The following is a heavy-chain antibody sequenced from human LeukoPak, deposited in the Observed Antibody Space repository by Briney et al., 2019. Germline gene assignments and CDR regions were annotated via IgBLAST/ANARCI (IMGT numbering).Heavy chain of an antibody. Sequence: ASVKVSCKASGYTFTGYYMHWVRQAPGQGLEWMGWINPNSGGTNYAQKFQGRVTMTRDMSTSTVFMELSSLRSEDTAVYYCARSYFDSGGSYYDRQFFDYWGQGTLVTVSS. V-gene: IGHV1-2*02. J-gene: IGHJ4*02. CDR2: INPNSGGT. CDR3: ARSYFDSGGSYYDRQFFDY. D-gene: IGHD3-22*01. CDR1: GYTFTGYY.